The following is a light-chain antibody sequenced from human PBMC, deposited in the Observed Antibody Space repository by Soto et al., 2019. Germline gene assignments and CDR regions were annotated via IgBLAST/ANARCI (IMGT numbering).Light chain of an antibody. CDR1: SNDIGEYHY. Sequence: QSVLTQPPSASGSPGQSVTIPCTGTSNDIGEYHYVSWYQQHPGKAPKLMIYEVTQRPSGVTHRFSGSKSGNTASLTVSGLQPEDEADYYCTSYAGSDNPVLFGGGTKLTVL. CDR3: TSYAGSDNPVL. J-gene: IGLJ2*01. V-gene: IGLV2-8*01. CDR2: EVT.